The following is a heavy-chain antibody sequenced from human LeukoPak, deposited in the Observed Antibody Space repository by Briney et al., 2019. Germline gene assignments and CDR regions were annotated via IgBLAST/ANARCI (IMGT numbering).Heavy chain of an antibody. D-gene: IGHD5-24*01. CDR2: IKPDGSDK. V-gene: IGHV3-7*01. Sequence: PGGSLRLSCVGSGFSFRSHWVNWVRQSPGKGLEWVANIKPDGSDKYYVDSARGRFTVSRDNAKNSVFLQMNSLRAEDTAIYYCATISAQTFDIWGQGTLVSVSS. CDR3: ATISAQTFDI. CDR1: GFSFRSHW. J-gene: IGHJ3*02.